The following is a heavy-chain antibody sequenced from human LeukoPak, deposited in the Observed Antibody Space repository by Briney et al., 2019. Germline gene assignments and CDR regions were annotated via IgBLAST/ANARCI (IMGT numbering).Heavy chain of an antibody. CDR3: ARDLGGLYRLGFDY. Sequence: ASVKVSCKVSGYTLTELSMHWVRQAPGQGLEWMGIINPSGGSTSYAQKFQGRVTMTRDTSTSTVYMELSSLRSEDTAVYYCARDLGGLYRLGFDYWGQGTLVTVSS. CDR2: INPSGGST. CDR1: GYTLTELS. J-gene: IGHJ4*02. D-gene: IGHD2-2*02. V-gene: IGHV1-46*01.